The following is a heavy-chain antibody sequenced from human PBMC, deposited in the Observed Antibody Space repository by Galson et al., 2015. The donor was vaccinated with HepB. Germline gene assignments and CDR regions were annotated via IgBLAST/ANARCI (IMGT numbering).Heavy chain of an antibody. CDR3: ARGTAMGNWYLGL. CDR2: IIPMFDTT. J-gene: IGHJ2*01. V-gene: IGHV1-69*13. CDR1: GGTFGNYA. D-gene: IGHD2-21*02. Sequence: SVKVSCKASGGTFGNYAISWVRQAPGQGLEWLGEIIPMFDTTNYAHQFQGRVTITADTSITYMEVSSLRSEDTAVYYCARGTAMGNWYLGLWGRGTLVTVSS.